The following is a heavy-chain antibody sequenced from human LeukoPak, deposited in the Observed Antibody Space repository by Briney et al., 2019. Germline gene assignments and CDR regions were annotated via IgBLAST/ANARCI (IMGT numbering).Heavy chain of an antibody. D-gene: IGHD6-6*01. V-gene: IGHV3-33*06. Sequence: GRSLRLSCAASGFTFSSYGMHWVRQAPGKGREWVAVIWYDGSNKYYADSVKGRFTISRDNSKNTLYLQMNSLRAEDTAVYYRAKEYSSSSYNWFDLWGQGTLVSVSS. CDR1: GFTFSSYG. CDR3: AKEYSSSSYNWFDL. CDR2: IWYDGSNK. J-gene: IGHJ5*02.